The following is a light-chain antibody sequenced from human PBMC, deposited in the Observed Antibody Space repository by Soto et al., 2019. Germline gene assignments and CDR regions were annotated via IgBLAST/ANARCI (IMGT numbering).Light chain of an antibody. CDR1: SGSIASNH. V-gene: IGLV6-57*04. CDR3: QCYDNTNHVV. J-gene: IGLJ3*02. CDR2: ENN. Sequence: NFMLTQPPSVPESPGKTVSLSCIRSSGSIASNHVQWYQQRPGSAPTILIYENNRRPSGVPDRFSGSIDTSSNSASLTISGLKNEDEADYYCQCYDNTNHVVFGGGTKLTVL.